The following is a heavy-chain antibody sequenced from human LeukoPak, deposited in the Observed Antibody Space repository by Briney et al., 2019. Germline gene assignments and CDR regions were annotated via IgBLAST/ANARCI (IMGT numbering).Heavy chain of an antibody. Sequence: SETLSLTCTVSGGSISSSSYYWGWIRQPPGKGLEWIGSIYYSGSTYYNPSLKSRVTISVDTSKNQFSLKLSSVTAADTAVYYCARRGLYGSSRSGYFQHWGQGTLVTVSS. CDR3: ARRGLYGSSRSGYFQH. V-gene: IGHV4-39*01. CDR1: GGSISSSSYY. D-gene: IGHD6-13*01. CDR2: IYYSGST. J-gene: IGHJ1*01.